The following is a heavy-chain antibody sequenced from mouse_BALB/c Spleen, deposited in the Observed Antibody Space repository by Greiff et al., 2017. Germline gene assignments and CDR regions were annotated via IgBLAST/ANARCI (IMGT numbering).Heavy chain of an antibody. CDR3: ARVIYYGYDFDY. J-gene: IGHJ2*01. V-gene: IGHV7-3*02. Sequence: EVKLLESGGGLVQPGGSLRLSCATSGFTFTDYYMSWVRQPPGKALEWLGFIRNKANGYTTEYSVSVKGRFTISRDNSQSVLYLQMNTLRAEESATYYCARVIYYGYDFDYWGQGTTRTGSS. CDR1: GFTFTDYY. D-gene: IGHD2-2*01. CDR2: IRNKANGYTT.